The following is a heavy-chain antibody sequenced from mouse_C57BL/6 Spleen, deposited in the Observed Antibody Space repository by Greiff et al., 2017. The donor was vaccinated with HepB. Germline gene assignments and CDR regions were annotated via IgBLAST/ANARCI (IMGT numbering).Heavy chain of an antibody. Sequence: QVHVKQSGAELARPGASVKLSCKASGYTFTSYGISWVKQRTGQGLEWIGEIYPRSGNTYYNEKFKGKATLTADKSSSTAYMELRSLTSEDSAVYFCARYGQSGYFDYWGQGTTLTVSS. D-gene: IGHD1-1*02. V-gene: IGHV1-81*01. CDR2: IYPRSGNT. CDR3: ARYGQSGYFDY. CDR1: GYTFTSYG. J-gene: IGHJ2*01.